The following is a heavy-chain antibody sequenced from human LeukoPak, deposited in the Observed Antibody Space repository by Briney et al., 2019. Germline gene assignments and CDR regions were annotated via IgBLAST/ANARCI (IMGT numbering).Heavy chain of an antibody. J-gene: IGHJ4*02. D-gene: IGHD3-22*01. CDR1: GLTFSNAW. Sequence: PGGSLRLSCAASGLTFSNAWMSWVRQAPGKGLEWVGRIKRKSDGGTTDYAAPVKGRFTISRDDSKNTRYLQMNSLKSEDTAVYYCTTELDIRPNHYWGQGTLVTVSS. CDR3: TTELDIRPNHY. V-gene: IGHV3-15*01. CDR2: IKRKSDGGTT.